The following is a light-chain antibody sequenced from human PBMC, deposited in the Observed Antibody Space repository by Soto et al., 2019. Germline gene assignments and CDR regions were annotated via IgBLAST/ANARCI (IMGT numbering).Light chain of an antibody. CDR3: QHYNSYSEA. CDR2: KAS. CDR1: QTISSW. J-gene: IGKJ1*01. Sequence: DIQMTQSPSTLSGSVGDRVTITCRASQTISSWLAWYQQKPGKAPKLLIYKASTLKSAVPSRFSGSGSGTEFTLTISSLQPDDFATYYRQHYNSYSEAFGQGTKVELK. V-gene: IGKV1-5*03.